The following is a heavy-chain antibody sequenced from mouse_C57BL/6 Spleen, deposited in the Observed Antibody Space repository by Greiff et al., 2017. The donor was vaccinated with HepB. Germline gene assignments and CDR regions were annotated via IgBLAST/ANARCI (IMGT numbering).Heavy chain of an antibody. J-gene: IGHJ3*01. V-gene: IGHV3-6*01. CDR2: ISYDGSN. CDR1: GYSITSGYY. CDR3: AREGDYGSSFAY. Sequence: EVHLVESGPGLVKPSQSLSLTCSVTGYSITSGYYWNWIRQFPGNKLEWMGYISYDGSNNYNPSLKNRISITRDTSKNQFFLKLNSVTTEDTATYYCAREGDYGSSFAYWGQGTLVTVSA. D-gene: IGHD1-1*01.